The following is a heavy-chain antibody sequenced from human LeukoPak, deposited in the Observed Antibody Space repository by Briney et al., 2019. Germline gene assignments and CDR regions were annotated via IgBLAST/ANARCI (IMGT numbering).Heavy chain of an antibody. Sequence: GASVKVSCTASGYTFTGYYMHWVRQAPGQGLEWMGRINPNSGGTNYAQKFQGRVTKTRDTSISTAYMELSRLRSDDTAVYYCARVKMTTVTTYDYWGQGTLVTVSS. V-gene: IGHV1-2*06. CDR3: ARVKMTTVTTYDY. D-gene: IGHD4-17*01. CDR1: GYTFTGYY. J-gene: IGHJ4*02. CDR2: INPNSGGT.